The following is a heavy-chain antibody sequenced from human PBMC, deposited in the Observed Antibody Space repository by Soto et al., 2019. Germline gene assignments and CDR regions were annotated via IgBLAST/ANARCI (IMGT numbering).Heavy chain of an antibody. D-gene: IGHD2-8*01. CDR2: IYGGGSK. J-gene: IGHJ6*03. CDR1: GFTVSSNY. Sequence: EVQLVESGGGLVQPGGSLRLSCAASGFTVSSNYMSWVRQAPGKGLEWVSVIYGGGSKYYADSVKGRFTISRDNSMNTLYLQMNSLRAEDTAVYYGARTKEYYYYYMDVWGKGTTVTVSS. V-gene: IGHV3-66*01. CDR3: ARTKEYYYYYMDV.